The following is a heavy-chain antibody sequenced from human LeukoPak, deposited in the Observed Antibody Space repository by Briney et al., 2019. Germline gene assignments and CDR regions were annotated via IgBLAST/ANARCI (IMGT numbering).Heavy chain of an antibody. CDR1: GFTISRSW. Sequence: GGSLRLSCGAFGFTISRSWMSWVRQAPGKGLEWVANIKQDESETYYVDSVKGRFTVSRDNTKNSLYLQMDSLRAEDTAVYYCARISTAVAGADYWGQGTLVTVSS. CDR2: IKQDESET. V-gene: IGHV3-7*01. D-gene: IGHD6-19*01. J-gene: IGHJ4*02. CDR3: ARISTAVAGADY.